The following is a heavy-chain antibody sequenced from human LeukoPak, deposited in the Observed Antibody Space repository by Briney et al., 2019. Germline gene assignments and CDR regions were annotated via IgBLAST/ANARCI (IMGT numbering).Heavy chain of an antibody. CDR3: ASAIVVVNGPGDCFDY. CDR2: IKQDGSEK. D-gene: IGHD3-22*01. Sequence: GGSLRLSCAASGFTFSSYWMSWVRQAPGKGLEWVANIKQDGSEKYYVDSVKGRFTIPRDNAKNSLYLQMNSLRAEDTAVYYCASAIVVVNGPGDCFDYWGQGTLVTVSS. V-gene: IGHV3-7*01. J-gene: IGHJ4*02. CDR1: GFTFSSYW.